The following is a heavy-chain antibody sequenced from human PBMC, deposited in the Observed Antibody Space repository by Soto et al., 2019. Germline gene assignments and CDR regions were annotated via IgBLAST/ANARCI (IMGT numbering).Heavy chain of an antibody. CDR1: GYTFTSYG. CDR2: ISPYNGNR. V-gene: IGHV1-18*01. D-gene: IGHD2-15*01. J-gene: IGHJ1*01. Sequence: ASVKVSCKASGYTFTSYGISWVRQAPGQGLEWMGWISPYNGNRNYAQNLQGRVTMTTDTSTSTAYMDLRSLRSDDTAVYYCAACSGGSCYLEYFQHWGQGTRVAESS. CDR3: AACSGGSCYLEYFQH.